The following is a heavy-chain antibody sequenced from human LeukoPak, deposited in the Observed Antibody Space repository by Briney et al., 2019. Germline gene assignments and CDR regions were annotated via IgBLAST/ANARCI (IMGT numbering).Heavy chain of an antibody. CDR1: GFTFSTYW. J-gene: IGHJ4*02. Sequence: PGGSLRLSCAASGFTFSTYWMSWVRRAPGKRLEWVANIKKDGSEKYYVDSVKGRFTISRDSAKNSLYLQMNSLRAEDTAVYYCARGSIQSPNYFDYWGQGTLVTVSS. D-gene: IGHD4-11*01. CDR3: ARGSIQSPNYFDY. CDR2: IKKDGSEK. V-gene: IGHV3-7*04.